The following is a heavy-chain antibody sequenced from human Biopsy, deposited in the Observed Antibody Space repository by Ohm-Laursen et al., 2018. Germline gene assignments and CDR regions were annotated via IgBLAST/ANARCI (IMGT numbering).Heavy chain of an antibody. D-gene: IGHD3-9*01. J-gene: IGHJ1*01. V-gene: IGHV1-69*06. CDR1: GGTLCNYG. CDR3: ATKLTGYFHH. CDR2: NIPILGTG. Sequence: SVKVSCKAPGGTLCNYGVKWVRQAPAQGLEWLGGNIPILGTGNYAQKSQDRVTVAADTSTSTATMELRSLQSEDTAVYYFATKLTGYFHHWGQGTLVIVSS.